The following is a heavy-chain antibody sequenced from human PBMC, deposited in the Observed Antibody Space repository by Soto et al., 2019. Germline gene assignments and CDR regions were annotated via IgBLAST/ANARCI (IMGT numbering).Heavy chain of an antibody. D-gene: IGHD3-10*01. J-gene: IGHJ5*02. V-gene: IGHV4-30-4*08. CDR1: GGSISRGGYY. Sequence: ASETLSLTCTVSGGSISRGGYYWSWIRQNPGKGLEWIGYIYYSGSSYYNPSLKSRVSISIDRSQNQLSLKLSSVTAADTAVYYCARTSPRVSGTWFDPWGQGTLVTVSS. CDR3: ARTSPRVSGTWFDP. CDR2: IYYSGSS.